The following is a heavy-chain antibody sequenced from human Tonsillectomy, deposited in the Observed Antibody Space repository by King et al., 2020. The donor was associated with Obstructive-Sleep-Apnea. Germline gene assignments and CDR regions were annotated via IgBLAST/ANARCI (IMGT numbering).Heavy chain of an antibody. J-gene: IGHJ4*02. V-gene: IGHV3-9*01. Sequence: VQLAESGGGLVQPGRSLRLSCAASGFTFDDYAMHWVRQAPGKGLEWVSGISWNSGRIGYGDSVKGRFTISRDNAKNSLFLQMNSLRTEDTALYYCAKDLSSGWYGPVDYWGQGTLVTVSS. CDR1: GFTFDDYA. CDR3: AKDLSSGWYGPVDY. CDR2: ISWNSGRI. D-gene: IGHD6-19*01.